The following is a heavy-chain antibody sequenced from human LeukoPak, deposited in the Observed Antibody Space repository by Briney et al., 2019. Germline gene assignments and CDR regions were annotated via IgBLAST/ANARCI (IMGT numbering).Heavy chain of an antibody. CDR2: ITSSSIYI. J-gene: IGHJ4*02. V-gene: IGHV3-21*01. CDR1: GFTFSRYN. Sequence: GGSLRLSCAASGFTFSRYNMNWVRQAPGKGLEWVSSITSSSIYIYYADSMKGRFTISRDNAKNSLYLQMDSLRAEDTAVYYCARDGITMRILEYWGQGTLDTVSS. D-gene: IGHD3-10*01. CDR3: ARDGITMRILEY.